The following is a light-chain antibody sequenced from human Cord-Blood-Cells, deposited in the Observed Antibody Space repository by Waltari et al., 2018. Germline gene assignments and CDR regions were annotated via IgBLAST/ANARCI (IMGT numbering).Light chain of an antibody. J-gene: IGLJ1*01. CDR2: EVS. CDR1: SSDVGGYNY. V-gene: IGLV2-14*01. CDR3: SSYTSSSTYV. Sequence: QSALTQPASVSGSPGQSITISCTGTSSDVGGYNYVSWYQQHPGKAPKLMIYEVSNRPSWVSNRFSGSKSGNTASLTSSGLQAEDEADYYCSSYTSSSTYVFGTGTKVTVL.